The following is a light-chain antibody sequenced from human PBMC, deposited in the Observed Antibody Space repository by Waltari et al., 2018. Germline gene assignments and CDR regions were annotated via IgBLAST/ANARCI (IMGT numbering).Light chain of an antibody. CDR3: QVWDSGSAHQV. Sequence: SYVLTQPPSVSVAPGETARITCGGNNIGIKSVLWFQQKPGQAPVLVIYYDTDRPSGVPERFSGSNSGNTATLTISRVEAGDEADYYCQVWDSGSAHQVFGGGTKVTVL. J-gene: IGLJ3*02. V-gene: IGLV3-21*04. CDR2: YDT. CDR1: NIGIKS.